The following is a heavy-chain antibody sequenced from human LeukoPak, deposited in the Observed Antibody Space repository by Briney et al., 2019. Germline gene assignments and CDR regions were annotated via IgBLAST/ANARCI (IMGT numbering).Heavy chain of an antibody. J-gene: IGHJ6*02. V-gene: IGHV1-46*01. D-gene: IGHD3-3*01. CDR3: ERTQVRFLEWLGKNYYYGMDV. CDR2: INPSGGST. Sequence: ASVKVSCKASGYTFTSYYMHWVRQAPGQGLEGMGIINPSGGSTSYAQKFQGRVTMTRDTSTSTVYMELRSLRSEDTAVYYCERTQVRFLEWLGKNYYYGMDVWGQGTTVTVSS. CDR1: GYTFTSYY.